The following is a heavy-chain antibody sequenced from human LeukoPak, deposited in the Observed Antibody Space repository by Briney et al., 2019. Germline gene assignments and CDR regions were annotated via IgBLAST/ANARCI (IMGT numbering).Heavy chain of an antibody. CDR3: ARVLRSGPAY. D-gene: IGHD6-19*01. CDR1: AYTFSAYY. V-gene: IGHV1-2*02. Sequence: SVKVSCKTSAYTFSAYYMHWVRQAPGQALKWMGWINPNSGGTNYAQKFQGRVTMTRDTSTSTAYMELSSLRSDDTAVYYCARVLRSGPAYWGQGTLVPVSS. J-gene: IGHJ4*02. CDR2: INPNSGGT.